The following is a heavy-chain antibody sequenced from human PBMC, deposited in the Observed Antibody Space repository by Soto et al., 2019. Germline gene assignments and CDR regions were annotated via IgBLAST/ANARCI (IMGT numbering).Heavy chain of an antibody. V-gene: IGHV3-23*01. CDR2: ISGSGGTT. J-gene: IGHJ6*03. CDR3: AKGGRGDYFYYMDV. D-gene: IGHD2-15*01. CDR1: GFTFSSYA. Sequence: GGSLRLSCAASGFTFSSYAMSWVRQAPGKGLEWVSAISGSGGTTYYADSVKGRFTISRDNSKNTLYLPMNSLRAEDTAVYYCAKGGRGDYFYYMDVWGQGTTVTVSS.